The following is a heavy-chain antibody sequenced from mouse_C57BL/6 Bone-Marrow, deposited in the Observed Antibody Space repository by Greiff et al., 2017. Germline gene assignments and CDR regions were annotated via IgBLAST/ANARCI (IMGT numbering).Heavy chain of an antibody. D-gene: IGHD1-1*01. Sequence: QVQLQQPGAELVKPGASVKMSCKASGYTFTSYWITWVKQRPGQGLEWIGDIYPGSGSTNYNEKFKSKATLTVDTSSNTAYLQLSSLPSEDTAVYYCTPYYYGSSYGYFDVGGTGTTVTVSS. V-gene: IGHV1-55*01. CDR2: IYPGSGST. J-gene: IGHJ1*03. CDR1: GYTFTSYW. CDR3: TPYYYGSSYGYFDV.